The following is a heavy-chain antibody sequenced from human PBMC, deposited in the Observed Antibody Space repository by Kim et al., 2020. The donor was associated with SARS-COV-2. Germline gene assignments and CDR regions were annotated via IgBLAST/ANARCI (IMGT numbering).Heavy chain of an antibody. CDR1: GFTFSSYA. D-gene: IGHD1-1*01. V-gene: IGHV3-23*01. CDR2: ISGSGGST. J-gene: IGHJ6*02. CDR3: AKDHEEQSGFYYYYYYGMDV. Sequence: GGSLRLSCAASGFTFSSYAMSWVRQAPGKGLEWVSAISGSGGSTYYADSVKGRFTISRDNSKNTLYLQMNSLRAEDTAVYYCAKDHEEQSGFYYYYYYGMDVWGQGTTVTVSS.